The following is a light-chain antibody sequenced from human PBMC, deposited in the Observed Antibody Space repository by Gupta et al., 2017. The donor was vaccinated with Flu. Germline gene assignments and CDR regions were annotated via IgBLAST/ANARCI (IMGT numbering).Light chain of an antibody. CDR2: EVG. Sequence: SVTISCTGTSSDVGSYNRVSWYQQPPGTAPKLIIYEVGNRPSGVPDRLSGSKSGNTASLTISGLQPEDEGDYYCSSYTSTYSVVFGTGTKVTVL. V-gene: IGLV2-18*02. CDR1: SSDVGSYNR. CDR3: SSYTSTYSVV. J-gene: IGLJ1*01.